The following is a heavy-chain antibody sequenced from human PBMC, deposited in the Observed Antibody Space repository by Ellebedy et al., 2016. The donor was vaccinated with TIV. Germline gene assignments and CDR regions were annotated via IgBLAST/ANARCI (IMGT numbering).Heavy chain of an antibody. J-gene: IGHJ4*02. CDR1: GGSFSGYY. V-gene: IGHV4-34*01. D-gene: IGHD6-6*01. CDR3: ARGRSIAARPPFDY. Sequence: SETLSLXCAVYGGSFSGYYWSWIRQPPGKGLEWIGEINHSGSTNYNPSLKSRVTISVDTSKNQFSLKLSSVTAADTAVYYCARGRSIAARPPFDYWGQGTLVTVSS. CDR2: INHSGST.